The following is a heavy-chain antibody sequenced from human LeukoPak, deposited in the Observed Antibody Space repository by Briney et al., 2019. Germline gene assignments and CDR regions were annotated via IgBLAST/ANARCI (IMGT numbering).Heavy chain of an antibody. CDR1: GFTFSSYA. D-gene: IGHD4-17*01. V-gene: IGHV3-23*01. Sequence: PGGSLRLSCAASGFTFSSYAMSWVRQAPGKGLEWVSAISGSGGSTYYADSVKGRFAISRDNSKNTLYLQMDSLRAEDTAVYYCAKDVYGDYGGLDYWGQGTLVTVSS. J-gene: IGHJ4*02. CDR3: AKDVYGDYGGLDY. CDR2: ISGSGGST.